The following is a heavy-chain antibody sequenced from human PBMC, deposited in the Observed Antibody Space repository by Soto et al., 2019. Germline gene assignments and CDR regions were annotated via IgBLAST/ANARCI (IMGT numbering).Heavy chain of an antibody. V-gene: IGHV1-69*06. J-gene: IGHJ3*02. CDR1: GGTFSSYA. D-gene: IGHD2-15*01. CDR2: IIPIFGTA. Sequence: SVKVSCKASGGTFSSYAISWVRQAPGQGLEWMGGIIPIFGTANYAQKFQGRVTITADKSTSTAYMELSSLRSEDTAVYYCAREGRYCSGGSCYSPDALDIWGQGTMVTVSS. CDR3: AREGRYCSGGSCYSPDALDI.